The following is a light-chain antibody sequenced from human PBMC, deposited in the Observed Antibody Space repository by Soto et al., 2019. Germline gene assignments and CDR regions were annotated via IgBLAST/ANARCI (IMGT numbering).Light chain of an antibody. CDR3: QSYDSSLSDLYV. V-gene: IGLV1-40*01. CDR1: SSKIGAGYD. Sequence: QSVLTQPPSASGAPGQRGTISCTGSSSKIGAGYDVHWYQQLPGTAPKLLIYGNSNRPSGVPDRFSGSKSGTSASLAITGLQAEDEADYYCQSYDSSLSDLYVFGTGTKVTVL. J-gene: IGLJ1*01. CDR2: GNS.